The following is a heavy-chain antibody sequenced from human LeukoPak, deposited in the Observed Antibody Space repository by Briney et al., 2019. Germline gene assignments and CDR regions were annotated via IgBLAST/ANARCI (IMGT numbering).Heavy chain of an antibody. V-gene: IGHV3-66*01. CDR2: IYSGGNT. CDR3: ARSPVYGGNYFDS. CDR1: GFTVSSNY. Sequence: GGSLRLSCAASGFTVSSNYMDWVRQAPGKGLEWVSVIYSGGNTYYAESVKGRFTISRDNSKNTLYLQMNSLRAEDTAVYYCARSPVYGGNYFDSWGQGILVTVSS. D-gene: IGHD4-23*01. J-gene: IGHJ4*02.